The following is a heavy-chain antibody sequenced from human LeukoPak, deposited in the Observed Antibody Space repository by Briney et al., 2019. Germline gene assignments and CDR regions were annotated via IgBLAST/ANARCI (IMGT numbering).Heavy chain of an antibody. CDR2: IYYSGST. J-gene: IGHJ6*02. V-gene: IGHV4-59*08. Sequence: SETLSLTCAVYGGSFSGYYWSWIRQPPGKGLEWIGYIYYSGSTNYNPSLKSRVTISVDTSKDQFSLKLSSVTAADTAVYYCARHGPYYDFWSGPPPGGMDVWGQGTTVTVSS. CDR3: ARHGPYYDFWSGPPPGGMDV. CDR1: GGSFSGYY. D-gene: IGHD3-3*01.